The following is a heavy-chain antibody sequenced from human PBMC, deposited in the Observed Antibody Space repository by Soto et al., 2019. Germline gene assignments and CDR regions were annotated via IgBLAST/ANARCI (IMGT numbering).Heavy chain of an antibody. CDR3: ARSRDGYNFVGDC. Sequence: EVQLVESGGGLVQPGGSLRLSCAASGFTLSSYWMHWVRQAPGKGLVWMSRINIDGSSTSYADSVKGRFTISRDNAKNTLYLQVNSLRAEDSAVYSCARSRDGYNFVGDCWGQGTLVTVSS. CDR1: GFTLSSYW. D-gene: IGHD5-12*01. CDR2: INIDGSST. V-gene: IGHV3-74*01. J-gene: IGHJ4*02.